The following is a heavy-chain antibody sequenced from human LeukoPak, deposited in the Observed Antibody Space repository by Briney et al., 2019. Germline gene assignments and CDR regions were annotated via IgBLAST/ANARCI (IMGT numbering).Heavy chain of an antibody. J-gene: IGHJ4*02. D-gene: IGHD1-26*01. CDR3: ARDPFEL. Sequence: RGSLRLSCPASGFPLSNHWMTWVRQAPGKGLEWVATITQGGTDKFYVDSVKGRFTISGDNAKNSLYLQMNSLRAEDTAVYYCARDPFELWGQGTLVTVSS. CDR1: GFPLSNHW. V-gene: IGHV3-7*01. CDR2: ITQGGTDK.